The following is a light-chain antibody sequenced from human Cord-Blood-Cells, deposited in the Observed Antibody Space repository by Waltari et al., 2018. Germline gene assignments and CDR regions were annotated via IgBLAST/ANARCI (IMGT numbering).Light chain of an antibody. Sequence: QSALTQPRSVSGSPGQPVTISCTGTSSDVGGYNYVSWYQQHPGKAPKRMIYDVSKRPSGVPDRFSGSKSGYTASLTISGLQAEDEADYYCCSYAGSYVFGTGTKVTVL. CDR3: CSYAGSYV. CDR2: DVS. CDR1: SSDVGGYNY. V-gene: IGLV2-11*01. J-gene: IGLJ1*01.